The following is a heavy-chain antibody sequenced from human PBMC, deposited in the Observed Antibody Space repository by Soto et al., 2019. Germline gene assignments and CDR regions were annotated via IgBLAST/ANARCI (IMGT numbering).Heavy chain of an antibody. J-gene: IGHJ5*02. V-gene: IGHV4-34*01. Sequence: QVQLQQWDGGLLKPSETLSLTCAVYGGSFSGYYWSWIRQPPGKGLEWIGEINHSGSTNYNPSLKSRVTISVDTSKNQFSLKLSSVTAVDTAVYYCARGRKWFDPWGQGTLVTVSS. CDR2: INHSGST. CDR1: GGSFSGYY. CDR3: ARGRKWFDP.